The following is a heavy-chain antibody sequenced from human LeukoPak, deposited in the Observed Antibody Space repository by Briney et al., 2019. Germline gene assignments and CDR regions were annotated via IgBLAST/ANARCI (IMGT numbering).Heavy chain of an antibody. CDR3: ARGGGLGYCSGGSCPPFDY. J-gene: IGHJ4*02. CDR1: GGSISSYY. V-gene: IGHV4-59*01. D-gene: IGHD2-15*01. Sequence: SETLSLTCTVSGGSISSYYWSWIRQPPGKGLEWVGYIYYSGSTNYNPSPKSRVTISVDTSKNQFSLKLTSVTAADTAVYYCARGGGLGYCSGGSCPPFDYWGQGTLVTVSS. CDR2: IYYSGST.